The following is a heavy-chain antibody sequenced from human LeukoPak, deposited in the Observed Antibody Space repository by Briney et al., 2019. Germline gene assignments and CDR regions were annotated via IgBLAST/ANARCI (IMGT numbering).Heavy chain of an antibody. CDR3: ARQQQLVRWFDP. V-gene: IGHV5-51*01. CDR1: GSSFTSYW. J-gene: IGHJ5*02. Sequence: KAGGSLQISCQGSGSSFTSYWIGGVRQVPGKGLEWMGIIHPGDSDTRYSPSFQGQVTISADKSISTAYLQWSSLKASDTAMYYCARQQQLVRWFDPWGQGTLVTVSS. CDR2: IHPGDSDT. D-gene: IGHD6-13*01.